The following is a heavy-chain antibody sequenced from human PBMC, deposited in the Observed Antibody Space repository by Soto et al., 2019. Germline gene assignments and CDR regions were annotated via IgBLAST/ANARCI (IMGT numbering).Heavy chain of an antibody. CDR1: GFSLSNARMG. CDR3: ARMGYYYDSSGYYEDYFDY. D-gene: IGHD3-22*01. CDR2: IFSNDEK. Sequence: ESGRTLVNPTETLTLTCTVSGFSLSNARMGVSWIRQPPGKALEWLAHIFSNDEKSYSTSLKSRLTISKDTSKSQVVLTMTNMDPVGTATYYCARMGYYYDSSGYYEDYFDYWGQGTLVTVSS. V-gene: IGHV2-26*01. J-gene: IGHJ4*02.